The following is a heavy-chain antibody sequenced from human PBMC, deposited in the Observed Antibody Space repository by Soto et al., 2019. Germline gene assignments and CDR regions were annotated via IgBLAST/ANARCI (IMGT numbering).Heavy chain of an antibody. CDR3: VTGYHSDY. CDR2: IKNDGSEK. J-gene: IGHJ4*02. D-gene: IGHD5-18*01. CDR1: GISTSSYW. Sequence: PGGSLRLSCAASGISTSSYWMGWVRQAPGRGLEWVASIKNDGSEKYYMDSLKGRFTISRDSALNSLYLQMNSLRAEDTAVYFCVTGYHSDYWGQGTLVTVSS. V-gene: IGHV3-7*03.